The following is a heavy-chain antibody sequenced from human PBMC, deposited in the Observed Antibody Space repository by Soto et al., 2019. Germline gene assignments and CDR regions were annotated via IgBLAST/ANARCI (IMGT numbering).Heavy chain of an antibody. CDR2: ISAYNGNT. J-gene: IGHJ4*02. V-gene: IGHV1-18*04. CDR3: ARDKLIEVAGNSWVFDY. CDR1: GYTFTSYG. D-gene: IGHD6-19*01. Sequence: ASVKVSCKASGYTFTSYGISWVRQAPGQGLEWMGWISAYNGNTNYAQKLQGRVTMTTDTSTSTAYMELRSLRSDDTAVYYCARDKLIEVAGNSWVFDYWGQGTLVTVSS.